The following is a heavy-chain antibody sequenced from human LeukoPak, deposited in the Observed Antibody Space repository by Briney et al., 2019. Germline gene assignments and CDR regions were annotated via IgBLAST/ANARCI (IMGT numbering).Heavy chain of an antibody. CDR3: ARDSSLRYQVLTDAFDM. J-gene: IGHJ3*02. V-gene: IGHV3-7*01. CDR1: GFTFSSYW. D-gene: IGHD2-2*01. Sequence: PGGSLRLSCAASGFTFSSYWMSWVRQAPGKGREWVANIKQDGSEKYYVDSVKGRFTISRDNAKNSLYLQMNSLRAEDTAVYYCARDSSLRYQVLTDAFDMWGEGRMVTVSS. CDR2: IKQDGSEK.